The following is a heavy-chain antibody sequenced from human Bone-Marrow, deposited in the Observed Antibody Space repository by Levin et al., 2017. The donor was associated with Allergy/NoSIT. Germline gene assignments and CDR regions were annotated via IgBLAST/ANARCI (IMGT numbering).Heavy chain of an antibody. D-gene: IGHD3-10*01. Sequence: PRASVKVSCKASGFSFSTYTFSWVRQATGQGLEWMGWISPNSGDTYYSQNFQDRVFMTTETSTNTAYMELSGLTSADTAVYYCARGGRGVGLFDAWGQGTLVTVSS. CDR1: GFSFSTYT. CDR2: ISPNSGDT. V-gene: IGHV1-8*01. J-gene: IGHJ5*02. CDR3: ARGGRGVGLFDA.